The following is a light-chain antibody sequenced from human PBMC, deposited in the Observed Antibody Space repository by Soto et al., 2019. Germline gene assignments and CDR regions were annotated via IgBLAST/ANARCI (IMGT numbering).Light chain of an antibody. Sequence: QSVLTQPPSVSGAPGQRVTISCTGNSSNIGARHDVHWYQQLPGTAPKLLIYRSNQRPSGVPDRFSGSKSGTSASLAISGLRSEDEADYYCAAWDDSLSGWVFGGGTKVTVL. J-gene: IGLJ3*02. CDR1: SSNIGARHD. V-gene: IGLV1-47*01. CDR3: AAWDDSLSGWV. CDR2: RSN.